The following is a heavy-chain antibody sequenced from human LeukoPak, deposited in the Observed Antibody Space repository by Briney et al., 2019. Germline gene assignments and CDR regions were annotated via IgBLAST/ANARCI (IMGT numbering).Heavy chain of an antibody. Sequence: SETLSLTCTVSGGSISSYYWSWIRQPAGKGLEWIGRIYTSGSTNYNPSLKSRVTMSVDTSKNQFSLKLSSVTAADTAVYYCARGYYYYDSSGYHYWYFDLWGRGTLVTVSS. CDR2: IYTSGST. J-gene: IGHJ2*01. V-gene: IGHV4-4*07. CDR1: GGSISSYY. D-gene: IGHD3-22*01. CDR3: ARGYYYYDSSGYHYWYFDL.